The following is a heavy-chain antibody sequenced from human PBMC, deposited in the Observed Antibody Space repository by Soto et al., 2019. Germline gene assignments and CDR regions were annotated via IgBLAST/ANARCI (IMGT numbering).Heavy chain of an antibody. J-gene: IGHJ5*02. V-gene: IGHV4-39*01. CDR2: IYYSGST. CDR3: ARGGNTMVRGVIPNWFDP. CDR1: GGSISSSSYY. Sequence: SETLSLTCTVSGGSISSSSYYWGWIRQPPGKGLEWIGSIYYSGSTYYNPSLKSRVTISVDTSKNQFSLKLSSVTAADTAVYYCARGGNTMVRGVIPNWFDPWGQGTLVTVSS. D-gene: IGHD3-10*01.